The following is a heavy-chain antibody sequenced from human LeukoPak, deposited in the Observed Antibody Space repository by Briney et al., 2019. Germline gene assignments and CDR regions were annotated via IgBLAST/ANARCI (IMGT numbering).Heavy chain of an antibody. Sequence: GASVKVSCNASGGTFSSYTNSWVRQAPGQGLEWMGRIIPILGIANYAQKFEGRVTITADKSTSTAYMELSSLRSEDTAVYYCARDMSGSSHAAFDIWGQGTMVTVSS. CDR1: GGTFSSYT. V-gene: IGHV1-69*04. CDR2: IIPILGIA. J-gene: IGHJ3*02. CDR3: ARDMSGSSHAAFDI. D-gene: IGHD1-26*01.